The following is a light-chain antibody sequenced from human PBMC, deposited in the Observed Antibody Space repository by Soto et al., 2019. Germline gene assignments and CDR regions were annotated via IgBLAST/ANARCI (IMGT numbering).Light chain of an antibody. Sequence: DIQVTQSPSFLSASVGDRVTITCRASQGISNSLAWYQQKPGRAPKLLIYTASTLHSGVPSRFSGSGSGTEFTLTISSLQPEDFATYYCQQFNNYPRTFGQGTKLEIK. V-gene: IGKV1-9*01. CDR2: TAS. CDR3: QQFNNYPRT. J-gene: IGKJ2*01. CDR1: QGISNS.